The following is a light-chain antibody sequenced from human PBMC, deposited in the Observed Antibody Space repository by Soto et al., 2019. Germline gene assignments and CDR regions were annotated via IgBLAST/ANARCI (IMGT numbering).Light chain of an antibody. V-gene: IGKV3-11*01. J-gene: IGKJ4*01. CDR3: QQRSNWRLT. Sequence: EIVLTQSPATLSLSPGERATLSCRASQSVSSYLAWYQQKPGQAPRLLIYDASNRATGIPARFSGSGSGTVFPLTISSLEPEDFAVYYCQQRSNWRLTFGGGTKVEIK. CDR1: QSVSSY. CDR2: DAS.